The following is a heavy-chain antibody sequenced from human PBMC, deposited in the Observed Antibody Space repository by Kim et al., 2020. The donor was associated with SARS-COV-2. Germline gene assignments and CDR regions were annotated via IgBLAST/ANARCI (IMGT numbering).Heavy chain of an antibody. CDR2: TT. CDR3: TRAPAGWADY. V-gene: IGHV3-49*02. D-gene: IGHD1-26*01. Sequence: TTEYAASVKGRFTISRDDSKSIAYLQMNSLKTEDTAVYYCTRAPAGWADYWGQGTLVTVSS. J-gene: IGHJ4*02.